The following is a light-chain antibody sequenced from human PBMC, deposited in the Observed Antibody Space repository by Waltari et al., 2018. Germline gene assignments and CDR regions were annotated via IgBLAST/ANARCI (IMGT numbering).Light chain of an antibody. CDR2: GGS. V-gene: IGKV1-9*01. CDR3: LQVNSYPFT. CDR1: QGISSY. Sequence: IQLTPSPLSLSASVGDRVPITCRASQGISSYLAWYQQKAGRAPKLLIYGGSTLPNGVPSRFSGSGFGTDFTLTISSLQPEDFATYYCLQVNSYPFTFGPGTTVDIK. J-gene: IGKJ3*01.